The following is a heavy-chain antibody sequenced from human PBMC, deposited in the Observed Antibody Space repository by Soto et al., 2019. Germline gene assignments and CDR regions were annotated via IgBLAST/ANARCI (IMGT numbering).Heavy chain of an antibody. CDR3: ARRKWRQTDYFDY. Sequence: SVKVSCKASGGTFSSYAISWVRQAPGQGLEWMGGIIPIFGTANYAQKFQGRVTITAAKSTSTAYMELSSLRSEDTAVYYWARRKWRQTDYFDYWGQGTLVAVSS. D-gene: IGHD5-12*01. J-gene: IGHJ4*02. V-gene: IGHV1-69*06. CDR2: IIPIFGTA. CDR1: GGTFSSYA.